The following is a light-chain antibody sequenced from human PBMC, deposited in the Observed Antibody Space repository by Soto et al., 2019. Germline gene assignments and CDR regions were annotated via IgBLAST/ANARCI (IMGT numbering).Light chain of an antibody. CDR3: QVWDGSSDLVV. CDR1: NIGSKS. Sequence: YELTQPPSVSVAPGQTARITCGGNNIGSKSVHWYQQRPGQAPVLVVYEDSDRPSEIPDRFSGSNSGNTATLTISRVDAGDEADFYCQVWDGSSDLVVFGGGTKLTVL. V-gene: IGLV3-21*02. CDR2: EDS. J-gene: IGLJ2*01.